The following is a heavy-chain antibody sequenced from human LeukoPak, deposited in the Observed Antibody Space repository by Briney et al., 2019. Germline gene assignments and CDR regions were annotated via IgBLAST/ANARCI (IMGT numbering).Heavy chain of an antibody. J-gene: IGHJ4*02. CDR2: ISGSSRST. CDR1: GFTFSSYA. Sequence: GGSLRLSCAASGFTFSSYAMSWVRQAPGKGLEWVSGISGSSRSTYYADSAKGRFTISRDKSKNTLYLQMNSLRAEDTAVYYCAKVDFEVSRYYFDYWGQGTLVTVSS. V-gene: IGHV3-23*01. CDR3: AKVDFEVSRYYFDY. D-gene: IGHD3-3*01.